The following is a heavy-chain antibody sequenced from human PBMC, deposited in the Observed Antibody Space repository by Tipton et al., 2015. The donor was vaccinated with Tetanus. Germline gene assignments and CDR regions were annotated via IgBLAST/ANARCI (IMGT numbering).Heavy chain of an antibody. Sequence: TLSLTCAVYGASFSDYYWSWIRQAPGKGLEWIGEINHSGNTNHNPSLKSRVTLSVDTSKNQFSLKLNSVTAADTAMYYCAREVPAAGHSDSWGQGTLVTVSS. D-gene: IGHD2-2*01. CDR1: GASFSDYY. J-gene: IGHJ4*02. CDR3: AREVPAAGHSDS. CDR2: INHSGNT. V-gene: IGHV4-34*01.